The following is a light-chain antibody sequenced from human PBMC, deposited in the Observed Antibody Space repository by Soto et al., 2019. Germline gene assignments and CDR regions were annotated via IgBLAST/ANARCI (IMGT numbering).Light chain of an antibody. V-gene: IGLV1-40*01. CDR2: GNS. J-gene: IGLJ2*01. CDR1: SSNIGADYD. CDR3: QSYDSSLSGSDVV. Sequence: QPVLTQPPSVSGAPGQRVTISCTGSSSNIGADYDVHWYQQLPGTAPKLLIYGNSNRPSGVPDRFSGSKSGTSASLAITGLQAEDEADYYCQSYDSSLSGSDVVFGGGTKVTVL.